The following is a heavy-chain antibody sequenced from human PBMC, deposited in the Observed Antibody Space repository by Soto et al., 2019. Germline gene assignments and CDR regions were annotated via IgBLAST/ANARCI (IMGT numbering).Heavy chain of an antibody. CDR2: INAGNGNT. V-gene: IGHV1-3*01. CDR1: GYTFTSYA. J-gene: IGHJ6*02. D-gene: IGHD2-2*01. CDR3: AIDGNYCSSTSCHHQNCYYYGMDV. Sequence: QVQLVQSGAEVKKPGASVKVSCKASGYTFTSYAMHWVRQAPGQRLEWMGWINAGNGNTKYSQKFQGRVTITRDTSASTAYMELSSLRSEDTAVYYCAIDGNYCSSTSCHHQNCYYYGMDVWGQGTTVTVSS.